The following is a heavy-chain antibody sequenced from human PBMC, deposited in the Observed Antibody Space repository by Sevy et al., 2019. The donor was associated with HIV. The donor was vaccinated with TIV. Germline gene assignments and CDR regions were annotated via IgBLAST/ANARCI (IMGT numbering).Heavy chain of an antibody. V-gene: IGHV1-2*02. CDR1: GYTFTGYY. Sequence: ASVKVSCKASGYTFTGYYIHWVRQVPGQGLEWMGWINPNSGGTNSAQKFQGRVTMTRDTSISTAYMELSRLRSDDTAVYYCARDPTGAAAAMSWFDPWGQGTLVTVSS. D-gene: IGHD2-2*01. CDR3: ARDPTGAAAAMSWFDP. J-gene: IGHJ5*02. CDR2: INPNSGGT.